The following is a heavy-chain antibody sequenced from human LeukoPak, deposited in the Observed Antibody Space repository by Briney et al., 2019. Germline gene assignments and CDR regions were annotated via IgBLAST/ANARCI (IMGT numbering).Heavy chain of an antibody. V-gene: IGHV3-23*01. D-gene: IGHD6-6*01. Sequence: GGSLRLSCAASGFTFSSYAMSWVRQAPGKGLEWVSAISGSGGSTYYADSVKGRFTISRDNSKNTLYLQMNSLRAEDTAVYYCANILWLVPLGRNWGQGTLVTVSS. CDR3: ANILWLVPLGRN. J-gene: IGHJ4*02. CDR1: GFTFSSYA. CDR2: ISGSGGST.